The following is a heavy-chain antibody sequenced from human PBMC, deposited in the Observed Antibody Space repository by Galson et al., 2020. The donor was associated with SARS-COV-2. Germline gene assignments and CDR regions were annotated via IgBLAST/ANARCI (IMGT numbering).Heavy chain of an antibody. V-gene: IGHV3-23*01. D-gene: IGHD3-10*01. CDR2: INSGRTA. CDR1: GFTFNNYA. CDR3: ARPFSYGSGSHYQTFDY. J-gene: IGHJ4*02. Sequence: GGSLSRSCAGSGFTFNNYAMAWVRQAPAKGLEWVSTINSGRTAFYADSVKGRFTISRDDSKNTLFLQINRLRADDTAVYYCARPFSYGSGSHYQTFDYWGQGTLVTVSS.